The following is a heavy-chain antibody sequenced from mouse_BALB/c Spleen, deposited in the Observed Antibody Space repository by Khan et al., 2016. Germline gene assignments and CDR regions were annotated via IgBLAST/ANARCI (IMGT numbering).Heavy chain of an antibody. J-gene: IGHJ4*01. CDR1: GHSITSGF. V-gene: IGHV3-8*02. Sequence: VKLEESGPSLVKPSQTLSLTCSVSGHSITSGFWNWIRQLPGNRLEYMGYISYSGSTNYNPSLNSRISITRDKSINQYYLQLKSVTTEDTATDYCARIYDAFYCAIDFWGQGTSVSISS. D-gene: IGHD2-3*01. CDR2: ISYSGST. CDR3: ARIYDAFYCAIDF.